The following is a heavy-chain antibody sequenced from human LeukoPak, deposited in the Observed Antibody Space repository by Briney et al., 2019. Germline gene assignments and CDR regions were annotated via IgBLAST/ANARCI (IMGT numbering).Heavy chain of an antibody. CDR2: IIPIFGTA. CDR3: ARAGDFWSGSSGSYYGMDV. CDR1: GGTSSSYA. Sequence: ASVNVSCKASGGTSSSYAISWVRQAPGQGLEWMGGIIPIFGTANYAQKFQGRVTITADESTSTAYMELSSLRSEDTAVYYCARAGDFWSGSSGSYYGMDVWGQGTTVTVSS. V-gene: IGHV1-69*13. J-gene: IGHJ6*02. D-gene: IGHD3-3*01.